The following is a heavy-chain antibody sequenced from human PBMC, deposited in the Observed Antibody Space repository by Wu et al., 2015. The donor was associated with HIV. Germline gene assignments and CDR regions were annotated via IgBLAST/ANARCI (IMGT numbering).Heavy chain of an antibody. CDR2: IIPIFGTA. D-gene: IGHD3-10*01. J-gene: IGHJ6*03. Sequence: QAQLVQSGAEVKKPGSSVKVSCKASGGTFSYSAIAWVRQAPGQGLEWMGRIIPIFGTANYAQKFQGRVTITADESTSTAYMELSSLRSEDTAVYYCARVDGYYGSGSYYNAPPYYMDVWGKGTTVTVSS. CDR1: GGTFSYSA. V-gene: IGHV1-69*13. CDR3: ARVDGYYGSGSYYNAPPYYMDV.